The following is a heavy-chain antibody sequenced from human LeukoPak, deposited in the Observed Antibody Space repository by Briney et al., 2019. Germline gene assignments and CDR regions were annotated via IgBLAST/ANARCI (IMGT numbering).Heavy chain of an antibody. D-gene: IGHD6-19*01. CDR1: GYTFTGYY. CDR2: INPNSGGT. CDR3: ARTGVAVAGRNFDY. Sequence: ASVKVSFKASGYTFTGYYMHWVRQAPGQGLEWMGWINPNSGGTNYAQKFQGRVTMTRDTSVSTAYMELSRLRSDDTAVYYCARTGVAVAGRNFDYWGQGTLVTVSS. V-gene: IGHV1-2*02. J-gene: IGHJ4*02.